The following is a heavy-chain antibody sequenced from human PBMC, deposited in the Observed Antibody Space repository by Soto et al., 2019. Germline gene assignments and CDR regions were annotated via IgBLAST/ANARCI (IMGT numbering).Heavy chain of an antibody. CDR3: AIRGASQWLKF. J-gene: IGHJ4*02. CDR1: GYSFTSYW. CDR2: IYTGDSDT. Sequence: GESLKISCRGSGYSFTSYWIGWVRQVPGKGLEWMGIIYTGDSDTRYSPSFQGQVTISADKSISTAYLQWSSLKASDTAIYYCAIRGASQWLKFWGQGTLVTVSS. V-gene: IGHV5-51*01. D-gene: IGHD6-19*01.